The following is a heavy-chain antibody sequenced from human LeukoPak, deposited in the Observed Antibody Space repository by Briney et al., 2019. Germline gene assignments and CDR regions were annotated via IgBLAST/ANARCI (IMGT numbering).Heavy chain of an antibody. J-gene: IGHJ6*02. D-gene: IGHD3-22*01. Sequence: PRGSLRLSCAASGFTFSNYGIHWVRQAPGKGLEWVAVISYDGSNKTYADSVKGRFTISRDNSKNTLYLQMNSLRAEDTAVYFCARDRYYYDSSGYWGQINYYYYYGMDVWGQGTTVTVSS. CDR3: ARDRYYYDSSGYWGQINYYYYYGMDV. CDR2: ISYDGSNK. V-gene: IGHV3-30*03. CDR1: GFTFSNYG.